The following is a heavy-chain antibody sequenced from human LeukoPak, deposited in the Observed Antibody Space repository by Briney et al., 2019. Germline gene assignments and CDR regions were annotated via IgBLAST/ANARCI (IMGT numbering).Heavy chain of an antibody. Sequence: GGSLRLSCSVSGFTFSSYEMNWVRQAPGKGLEWVAVISYDGSSKYYADSVKGRFTISRDNSKNTLYLQMNSLRAEDTAVYYCARARSSYGYGDAFDIWGQGTMVTVSS. CDR2: ISYDGSSK. V-gene: IGHV3-30*04. CDR3: ARARSSYGYGDAFDI. CDR1: GFTFSSYE. D-gene: IGHD5-18*01. J-gene: IGHJ3*02.